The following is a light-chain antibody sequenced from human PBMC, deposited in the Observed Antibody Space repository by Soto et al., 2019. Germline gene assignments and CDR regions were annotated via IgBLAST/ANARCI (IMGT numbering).Light chain of an antibody. Sequence: QSVLTQPPSVSGAPGQRVSISCTGSSSNIGARFDVHWYQQVAGAAPKLLIFDNTYRPSGVPARFSGSKSGTSASLVITGLQGEHEADYFCQSYDTSLSGWVIFGGGTQLTVL. V-gene: IGLV1-40*01. CDR2: DNT. CDR3: QSYDTSLSGWVI. CDR1: SSNIGARFD. J-gene: IGLJ2*01.